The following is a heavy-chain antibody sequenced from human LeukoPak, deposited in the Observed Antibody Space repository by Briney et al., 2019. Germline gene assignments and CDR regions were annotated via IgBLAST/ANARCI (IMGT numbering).Heavy chain of an antibody. CDR2: ISSSSSYI. CDR1: GFTFSSYS. V-gene: IGHV3-21*04. D-gene: IGHD6-19*01. Sequence: GGSLRLSCAASGFTFSSYSMNWVRQAPGKGLEWVSCISSSSSYIYYADSVKGRFTISRDNSKNSLYLQMNSLRTEDTALYYCAKGSSGQFDYWGQGTLVTVSS. CDR3: AKGSSGQFDY. J-gene: IGHJ4*02.